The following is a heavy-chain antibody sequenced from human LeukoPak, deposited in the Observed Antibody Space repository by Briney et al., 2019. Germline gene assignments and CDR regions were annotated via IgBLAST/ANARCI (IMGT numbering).Heavy chain of an antibody. CDR2: IYHSGST. CDR3: ATDVNFDL. V-gene: IGHV4-39*07. Sequence: SETLSLTCTVSGGSISSGDYYWSWIRQPPGKGLEWIGEIYHSGSTNYNPSLKSRVTISVDKSKNQFSLKLSSVTAADTAVYYCATDVNFDLWGRGTLVTVSS. CDR1: GGSISSGDYY. J-gene: IGHJ2*01.